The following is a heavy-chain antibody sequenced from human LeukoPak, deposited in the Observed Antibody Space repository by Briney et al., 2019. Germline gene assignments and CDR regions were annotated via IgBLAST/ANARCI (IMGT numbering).Heavy chain of an antibody. CDR3: ARRACSSGKFDP. Sequence: GESLKISCKGSGYIFTTNWISWIRQMPGKGLEWMGRIDPSDSETNYSPSFQGHVTISVDKSISTAYLQWSSLKASDTAMYYCARRACSSGKFDPWGQGTLVIVSS. CDR1: GYIFTTNW. CDR2: IDPSDSET. V-gene: IGHV5-10-1*01. D-gene: IGHD6-19*01. J-gene: IGHJ5*02.